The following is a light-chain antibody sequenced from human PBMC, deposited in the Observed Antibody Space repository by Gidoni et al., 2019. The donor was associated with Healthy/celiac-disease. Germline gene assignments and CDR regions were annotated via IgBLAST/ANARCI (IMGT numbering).Light chain of an antibody. V-gene: IGKV1-5*03. J-gene: IGKJ2*01. CDR3: QQYNSYPYT. CDR1: QSISSW. CDR2: KAS. Sequence: DIQMTQPPSTLSASVGDRVTITCRASQSISSWLAWYQQKPGKAPKLLIYKASSLESGVPSRFSGSGSGTEFTLTISSLQPDDVATYYCQQYNSYPYTFXXXTKLEIK.